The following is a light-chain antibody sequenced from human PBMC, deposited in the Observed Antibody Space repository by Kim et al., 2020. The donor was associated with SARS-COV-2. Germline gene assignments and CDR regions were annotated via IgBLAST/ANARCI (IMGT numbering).Light chain of an antibody. Sequence: VSPGKTARLTGSGDTLHEKQTYWYQQKSGQAPLLVIYKDNERPSGIPGRFSGSSSGTTVTLTISGVQAEDDADYYCQSADGSGTYVFGTGTKVTVL. CDR3: QSADGSGTYV. CDR1: TLHEKQ. J-gene: IGLJ1*01. CDR2: KDN. V-gene: IGLV3-25*03.